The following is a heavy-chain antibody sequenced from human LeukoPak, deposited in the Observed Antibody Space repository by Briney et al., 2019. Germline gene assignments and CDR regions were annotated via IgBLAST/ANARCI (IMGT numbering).Heavy chain of an antibody. D-gene: IGHD6-19*01. V-gene: IGHV4-59*08. CDR2: IYYSGST. J-gene: IGHJ4*02. CDR3: ASTRRAAVAGRFDS. Sequence: SETLSLTCTVSGGSISSYYWSWIRQPPGKGLEWIGYIYYSGSTNYNPSLKSRVTISVDTSKNQFSLRVHFVSAADTAVYYCASTRRAAVAGRFDSWGQGTLVTVSS. CDR1: GGSISSYY.